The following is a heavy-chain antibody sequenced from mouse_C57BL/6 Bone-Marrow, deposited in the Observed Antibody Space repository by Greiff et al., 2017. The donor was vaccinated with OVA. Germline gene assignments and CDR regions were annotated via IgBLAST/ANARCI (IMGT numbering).Heavy chain of an antibody. J-gene: IGHJ4*01. CDR3: VRHARWLLQAMDY. Sequence: EVQGVESGGGLVQPKGSLKLSCAASGFSFNTYAMNWVRQAPGKGLEWVARIRSKSNNYATYYADSVKDRFTISRDDSESMLYLQMNNLKTEDTAMYYCVRHARWLLQAMDYWGQGTSVTVSS. V-gene: IGHV10-1*01. CDR1: GFSFNTYA. CDR2: IRSKSNNYAT. D-gene: IGHD2-3*01.